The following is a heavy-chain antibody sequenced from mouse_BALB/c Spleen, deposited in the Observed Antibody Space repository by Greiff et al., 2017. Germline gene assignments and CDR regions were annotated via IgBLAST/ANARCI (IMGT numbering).Heavy chain of an antibody. CDR3: TRSFYGNSYYFDY. Sequence: QVQLQQPGAELVRPGASVKLSCKASGYTFTSYWINWVKQRHGQGLEWIGNIYPSDSYTNYNQKFKDKATLTVDKSSSTAYMQLSSPTSEDSAVYYCTRSFYGNSYYFDYWGQGTTLTVSS. J-gene: IGHJ2*01. CDR1: GYTFTSYW. D-gene: IGHD2-1*01. V-gene: IGHV1-69*02. CDR2: IYPSDSYT.